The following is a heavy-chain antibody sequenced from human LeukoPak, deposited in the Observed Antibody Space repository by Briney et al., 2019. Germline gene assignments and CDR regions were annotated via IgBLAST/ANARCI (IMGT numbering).Heavy chain of an antibody. Sequence: GASVKVSCKTSGYTFEGYYIHWVRQAPGQGPEWMGWINPNSGGTNYAQKFKGRVTLTRDRSISVAYLEVNSLTSNDTAVYYCAREGRWGSKWFDPWGQGTLVVVSS. CDR1: GYTFEGYY. D-gene: IGHD2-21*01. CDR2: INPNSGGT. J-gene: IGHJ5*02. V-gene: IGHV1-2*02. CDR3: AREGRWGSKWFDP.